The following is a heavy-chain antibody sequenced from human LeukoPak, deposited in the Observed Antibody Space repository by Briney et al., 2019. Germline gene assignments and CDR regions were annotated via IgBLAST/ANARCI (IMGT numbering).Heavy chain of an antibody. CDR2: ISGSNSYI. CDR3: ARALTTLTYEGY. Sequence: SGGSLRLSCAASGFTFSSSAMSWVRQAPGKGLEWVSSISGSNSYIFYADSVKGRFTVSRDNAKDSLYLQMNSLRAEDTAVYYCARALTTLTYEGYWGQGTLVTVSS. J-gene: IGHJ4*02. D-gene: IGHD1-1*01. CDR1: GFTFSSSA. V-gene: IGHV3-21*01.